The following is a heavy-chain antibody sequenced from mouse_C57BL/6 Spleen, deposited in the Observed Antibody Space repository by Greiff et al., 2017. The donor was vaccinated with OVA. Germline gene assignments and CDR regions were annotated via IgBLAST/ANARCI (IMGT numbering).Heavy chain of an antibody. J-gene: IGHJ1*03. CDR1: GFTFSDYG. D-gene: IGHD2-12*01. CDR2: ISSGSSTI. CDR3: ARPGRRGYFDV. Sequence: DVKLVESGGGLVKPGGSLKLSCAASGFTFSDYGMHWVRQAPEKGLEWVAYISSGSSTIYYADTVKGRFTISRDNAKNTLFLQMTSLGSEDTAMYYCARPGRRGYFDVWGTGTTVTVSS. V-gene: IGHV5-17*01.